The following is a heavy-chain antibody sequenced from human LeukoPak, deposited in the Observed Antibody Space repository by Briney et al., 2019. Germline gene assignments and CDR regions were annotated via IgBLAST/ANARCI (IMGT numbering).Heavy chain of an antibody. CDR2: ISSNGGST. V-gene: IGHV3-64D*06. Sequence: GGSLRLSCSASGFTFSSYAMHWVRQAPGKGLEYVSAISSNGGSTYYADSVKGRFTIPRDNSKNTLYLQMSSLRAEDTAVYYCVKGGVPAAMSYYYYGMDVWGKGTTVTVSS. CDR1: GFTFSSYA. D-gene: IGHD2-2*01. J-gene: IGHJ6*04. CDR3: VKGGVPAAMSYYYYGMDV.